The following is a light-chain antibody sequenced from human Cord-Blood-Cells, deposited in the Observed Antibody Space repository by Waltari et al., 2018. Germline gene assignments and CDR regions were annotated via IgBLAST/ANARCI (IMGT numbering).Light chain of an antibody. CDR3: AAWDDSLNVV. CDR1: SSTIGSTT. J-gene: IGLJ2*01. V-gene: IGLV1-44*01. Sequence: QSVLTQPPSASGTPGQRVTISCSGSSSTIGSTTVNWYQQLPGTAPKLLIYSNNQRPSGVTDRFSGSKSGTSASLAISGLQSEDEADYYCAAWDDSLNVVFGGGTKLTVL. CDR2: SNN.